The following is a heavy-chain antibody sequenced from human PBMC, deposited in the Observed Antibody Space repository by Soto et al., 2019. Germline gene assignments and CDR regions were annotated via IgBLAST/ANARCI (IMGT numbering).Heavy chain of an antibody. CDR3: ATSYDSSGYDY. Sequence: LRLSCAASGFTFSSYAMSWVRQAPGKGLEWVSALSGSGISTYYADTVKGRFTISRDNSRNTLYLQMNSLRAEDTAVYYCATSYDSSGYDYWGQGTLVTVSS. V-gene: IGHV3-23*01. CDR2: LSGSGIST. J-gene: IGHJ4*02. CDR1: GFTFSSYA. D-gene: IGHD3-22*01.